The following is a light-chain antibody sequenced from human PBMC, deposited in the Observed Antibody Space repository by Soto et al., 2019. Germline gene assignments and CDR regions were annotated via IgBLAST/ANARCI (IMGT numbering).Light chain of an antibody. J-gene: IGLJ2*01. Sequence: QSALTQPASVSGFTRQSITISCTGTSSDVGGYNYVSWYQQHPGKAPKLMIYEVSHRPSGVSARSSGSKSGNASSLTISGCLADDDGECYFSIYARCSTRLLFGGGTDVTVL. V-gene: IGLV2-14*01. CDR3: SIYARCSTRLL. CDR2: EVS. CDR1: SSDVGGYNY.